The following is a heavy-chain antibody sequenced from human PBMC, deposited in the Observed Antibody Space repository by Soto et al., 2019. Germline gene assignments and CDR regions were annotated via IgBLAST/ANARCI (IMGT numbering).Heavy chain of an antibody. V-gene: IGHV1-18*01. Sequence: ASVKVSCKASGYTFTSYGIRWVRQAPGQGLEWMGWISAYNGIANYAQKFQGRVTITADKSTSTAYMELSSLRSEDTAVYYCARRPRGTDFDYWGQGTLVTVSS. CDR3: ARRPRGTDFDY. CDR1: GYTFTSYG. J-gene: IGHJ4*02. CDR2: ISAYNGIA.